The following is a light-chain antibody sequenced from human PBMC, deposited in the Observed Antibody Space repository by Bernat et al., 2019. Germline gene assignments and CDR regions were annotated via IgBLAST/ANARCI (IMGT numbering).Light chain of an antibody. CDR2: STS. CDR3: LLYGNSPWA. J-gene: IGKJ1*01. CDR1: QSISTTF. V-gene: IGKV3-20*01. Sequence: EIVLTQSPGTLSLSVGERATLSCRASQSISTTFLAWYQQKSGQTPRVLIYSTSTRAAGIPDSFSGSGSGTDFTLTISRLEPEDFAVYYCLLYGNSPWAFGQGAKVELK.